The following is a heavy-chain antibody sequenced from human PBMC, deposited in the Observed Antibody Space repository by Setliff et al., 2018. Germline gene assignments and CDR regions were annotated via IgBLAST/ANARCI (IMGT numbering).Heavy chain of an antibody. CDR1: GGSFSGYY. CDR2: INHSGST. J-gene: IGHJ5*02. CDR3: ARDCFSASSPNWFDP. Sequence: SETLSLTCAVYGGSFSGYYWSWIRQPPGKGLEWIGEINHSGSTNYNPSLESRVTISVDTSKNQFSLKLSSVTAADTAVYYCARDCFSASSPNWFDPWGQGTLVTVSS. D-gene: IGHD2-21*01. V-gene: IGHV4-34*01.